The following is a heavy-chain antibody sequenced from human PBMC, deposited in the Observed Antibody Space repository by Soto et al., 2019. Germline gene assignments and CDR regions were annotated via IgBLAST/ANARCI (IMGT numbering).Heavy chain of an antibody. V-gene: IGHV1-3*01. J-gene: IGHJ4*02. CDR3: ARDRGSTVAGMPQYYFDY. Sequence: GASVKVSCKASGYTFTSYAMHWVRQAPGQRLEWMGWINAGNGNTKYSQKFQGRVTITRDTSASTAYMELSSLRSEDTAVYYCARDRGSTVAGMPQYYFDYWAEGTLVTVSS. CDR1: GYTFTSYA. CDR2: INAGNGNT. D-gene: IGHD6-19*01.